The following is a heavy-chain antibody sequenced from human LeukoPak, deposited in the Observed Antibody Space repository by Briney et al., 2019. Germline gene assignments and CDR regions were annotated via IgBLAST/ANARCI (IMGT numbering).Heavy chain of an antibody. CDR3: AKDTRKGGYYSDY. Sequence: GGSLRLSCAASGFRFSTHDLNWVRQAPGKGLECVSYISRTSTDLYYADTVKGRFTISRDNDKNLLYLQMNNLRAEDTAVYFCAKDTRKGGYYSDYWGQGTVVTVSS. CDR2: ISRTSTDL. J-gene: IGHJ4*02. V-gene: IGHV3-21*01. CDR1: GFRFSTHD. D-gene: IGHD3-22*01.